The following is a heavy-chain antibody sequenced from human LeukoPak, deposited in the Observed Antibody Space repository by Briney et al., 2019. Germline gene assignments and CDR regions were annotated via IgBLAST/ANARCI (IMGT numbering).Heavy chain of an antibody. J-gene: IGHJ3*02. CDR1: GYTFTSYG. CDR3: ASPKRFGELLSSRDAFDI. Sequence: ASVKVSCKASGYTFTSYGISWVRQAPGQGLQWMGWISGYIGSTNYARKFQGRVSMTTDTSTSTVYMELRSLRSEDTAVYYCASPKRFGELLSSRDAFDIWGQGTMVTVSS. CDR2: ISGYIGST. V-gene: IGHV1-18*01. D-gene: IGHD3-10*01.